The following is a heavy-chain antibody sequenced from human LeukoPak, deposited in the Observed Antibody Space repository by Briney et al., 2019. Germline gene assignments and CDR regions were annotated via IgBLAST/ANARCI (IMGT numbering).Heavy chain of an antibody. D-gene: IGHD3-22*01. J-gene: IGHJ4*02. V-gene: IGHV4-61*02. CDR3: ARSDSSGLPADY. CDR2: IYTSGST. Sequence: SETLSLTCTVSGGSISSGSYYWSWIRQPAGKGLEWIGRIYTSGSTNYNPSLKSRVTISVDTSQNQSSLKLSSVTAADTAVYYCARSDSSGLPADYWGQGTLVTVSS. CDR1: GGSISSGSYY.